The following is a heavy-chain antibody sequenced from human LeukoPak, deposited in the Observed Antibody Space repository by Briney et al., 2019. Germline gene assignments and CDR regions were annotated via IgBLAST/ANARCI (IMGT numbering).Heavy chain of an antibody. V-gene: IGHV1-2*02. CDR2: INPNSGGT. Sequence: GASVKVSCKASGYTFTGYYMHWVRQAPGQGLEWMGWINPNSGGTNYAQKFQGRVTMTRDTSISTAYMELSRLRSDDTAVYYCARSEIDSSGYYAHYNWFDPWGQGTLVTVSS. J-gene: IGHJ5*02. CDR1: GYTFTGYY. D-gene: IGHD3-22*01. CDR3: ARSEIDSSGYYAHYNWFDP.